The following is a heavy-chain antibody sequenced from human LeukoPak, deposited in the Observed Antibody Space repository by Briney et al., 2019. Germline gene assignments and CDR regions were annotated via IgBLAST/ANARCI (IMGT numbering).Heavy chain of an antibody. CDR3: ARVGVEQYLVLSYSMDV. V-gene: IGHV3-30*02. CDR1: GFTFSSYG. J-gene: IGHJ6*03. CDR2: IRYDGSNK. Sequence: LAGGSLRLSCAASGFTFSSYGMHWVRQAPGKGLEWVAFIRYDGSNKYYADSVKGRFTISGDNSKNTLYLQMNSLRAEDTAVYYCARVGVEQYLVLSYSMDVWGKGTTVTVS. D-gene: IGHD6-13*01.